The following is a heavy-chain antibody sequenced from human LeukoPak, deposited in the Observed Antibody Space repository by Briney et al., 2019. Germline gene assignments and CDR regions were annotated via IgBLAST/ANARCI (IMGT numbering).Heavy chain of an antibody. CDR3: ARASTLEWLVRFDKGFDP. J-gene: IGHJ5*02. CDR2: INHSGST. CDR1: GGSISSSSYY. Sequence: SETLSLTCTVSGGSISSSSYYWGWIRQPPGKGLEWIGEINHSGSTNYNPSLKSRVTISVDTSKNQFSLKLSSVTAADTAVYYCARASTLEWLVRFDKGFDPWGQGTLVTVSS. V-gene: IGHV4-39*07. D-gene: IGHD3-3*01.